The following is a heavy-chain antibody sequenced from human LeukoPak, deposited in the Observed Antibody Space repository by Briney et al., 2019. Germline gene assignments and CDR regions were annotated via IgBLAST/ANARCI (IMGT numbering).Heavy chain of an antibody. V-gene: IGHV3-23*01. J-gene: IGHJ4*02. D-gene: IGHD6-19*01. CDR1: GFTFSSYA. CDR3: AKTMTAGYSSGPSDY. Sequence: PGGSLRLSCAASGFTFSSYAMSWVRQAPGKGLEWVSVISGGGGITYYVDSVKGRFTISRDNAKNTLYPLMNSLRAEDTAVFYCAKTMTAGYSSGPSDYWGQGTLVTVSS. CDR2: ISGGGGIT.